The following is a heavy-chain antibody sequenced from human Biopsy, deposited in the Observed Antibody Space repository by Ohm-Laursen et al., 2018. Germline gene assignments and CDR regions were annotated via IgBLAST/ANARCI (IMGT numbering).Heavy chain of an antibody. V-gene: IGHV1-69*02. CDR3: AIYGGTEPEGD. CDR1: GYTFTGQY. D-gene: IGHD3-16*01. Sequence: GSSVKVSCKASGYTFTGQYLHWVRQAPGQGLEWMGKIIPMLDVANYAQKFQGRVTITADKLTSTAYMELASLRSEDTAVYYCAIYGGTEPEGDWGQGTLVTVSS. J-gene: IGHJ4*02. CDR2: IIPMLDVA.